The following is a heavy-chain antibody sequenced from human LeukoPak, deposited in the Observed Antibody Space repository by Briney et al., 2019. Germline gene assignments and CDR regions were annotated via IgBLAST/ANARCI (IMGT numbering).Heavy chain of an antibody. CDR2: IWYDGSNK. Sequence: GRSLRLSCAAPGFTFSTYGMHWVRKAPGKALQRVAVIWYDGSNKYYADSVKGRFPISRDNSKNTPYLQMNSLRAEDTAVYYCARDSDGAEYFQHWGQGTLVTVSS. CDR1: GFTFSTYG. J-gene: IGHJ1*01. V-gene: IGHV3-33*01. CDR3: ARDSDGAEYFQH.